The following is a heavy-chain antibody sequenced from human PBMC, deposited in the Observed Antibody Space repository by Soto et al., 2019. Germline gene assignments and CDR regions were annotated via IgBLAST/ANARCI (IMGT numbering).Heavy chain of an antibody. CDR3: ARDTLPTDFGLGWDV. CDR2: ISISSSGSTT. D-gene: IGHD4-17*01. CDR1: GFTFSDYY. V-gene: IGHV3-11*01. J-gene: IGHJ6*02. Sequence: VQLVESGGGLVKPGGSLRVSCAASGFTFSDYYMSWIRQAPGKGLEWVAYISISSSGSTTYYADSVRGRFTISRDNAEKSLYLQMHSLRSEDTAVYFCARDTLPTDFGLGWDVWGQGTTVTVSS.